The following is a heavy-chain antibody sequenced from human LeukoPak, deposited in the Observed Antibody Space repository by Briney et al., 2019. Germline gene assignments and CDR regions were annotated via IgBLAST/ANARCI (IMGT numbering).Heavy chain of an antibody. D-gene: IGHD5-24*01. CDR3: ATLDGGYNPGY. Sequence: GASVKVSCKASGYTFTGYYMHWVRQAPGQGLEWMGWINPNSGGSNYAQKFQGRVTMTRDTSISTAYMELSSLRSGDTAVYYCATLDGGYNPGYWGQGSLVTVSS. J-gene: IGHJ4*02. CDR1: GYTFTGYY. V-gene: IGHV1-2*02. CDR2: INPNSGGS.